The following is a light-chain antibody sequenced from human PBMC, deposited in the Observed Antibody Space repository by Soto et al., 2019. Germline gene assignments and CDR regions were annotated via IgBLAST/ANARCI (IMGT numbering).Light chain of an antibody. Sequence: EVVLTQSPGTLSLSPGERVTLSCRTSQSVTSSYLAWYQQKPGQAPRLLIYGASTRATGIPDRFFASGSGTDFTLTISRLEPEDFAVYYCQQHGNSPFTFGPGTKVDLK. V-gene: IGKV3-20*01. CDR3: QQHGNSPFT. CDR1: QSVTSSY. J-gene: IGKJ3*01. CDR2: GAS.